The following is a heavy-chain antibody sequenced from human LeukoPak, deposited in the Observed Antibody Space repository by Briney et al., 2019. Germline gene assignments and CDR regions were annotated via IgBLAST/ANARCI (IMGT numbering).Heavy chain of an antibody. CDR2: ISSDGGNK. V-gene: IGHV3-30*03. Sequence: PGRSLRLSCAASGFTFSSYGIHWVRQAPGTGLEWVAVISSDGGNKTYADSVKGRFTISRDNSKNTLFLQMNSLRTEDTAVYYCARDPMADFDYWGQGTLVTVSS. CDR3: ARDPMADFDY. J-gene: IGHJ4*02. CDR1: GFTFSSYG. D-gene: IGHD2-8*01.